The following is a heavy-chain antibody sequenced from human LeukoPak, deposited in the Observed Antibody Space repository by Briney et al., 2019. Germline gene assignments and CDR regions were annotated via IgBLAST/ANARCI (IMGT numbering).Heavy chain of an antibody. CDR1: GGSISSYY. CDR3: ARGWRGSGSDYWYFDL. Sequence: SETLSLTCTVHGGSISSYYWSWIRQPPGKGLEWIGYIYYSGSTYYNPSLKSRLTISVDTSKNQFSLKLNSVTAADTTVYYCARGWRGSGSDYWYFDLWGRGTLVTVSS. V-gene: IGHV4-59*12. J-gene: IGHJ2*01. D-gene: IGHD3-10*01. CDR2: IYYSGST.